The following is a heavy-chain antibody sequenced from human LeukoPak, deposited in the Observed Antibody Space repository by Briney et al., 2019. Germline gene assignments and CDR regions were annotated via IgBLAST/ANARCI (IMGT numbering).Heavy chain of an antibody. CDR1: GFTLSSHG. CDR3: ARDIDTAMVTATYFDY. J-gene: IGHJ4*02. D-gene: IGHD5-18*01. V-gene: IGHV3-30*03. Sequence: QSGGSLRLSCAGSGFTLSSHGMHWVRQAPGKGLEWVAAISYDGSKQYYADSVKGRFTVSRDNAKNSLSLLVNNVRLEDTAVYFCARDIDTAMVTATYFDYWGQGTLVAVSS. CDR2: ISYDGSKQ.